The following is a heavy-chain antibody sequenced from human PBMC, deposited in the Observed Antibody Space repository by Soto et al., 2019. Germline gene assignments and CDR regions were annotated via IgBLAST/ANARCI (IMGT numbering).Heavy chain of an antibody. V-gene: IGHV1-3*01. CDR3: ARVSSSGWYAGIFDY. Sequence: GASVKVSCKASGYTFTSYAMHWVRQAPGQRLEWMGWINAGNGNTKYSQKFQGRVTITRDTSASTAYMELSSLRSEDTAVYYCARVSSSGWYAGIFDYWGQGTLVTVSS. CDR1: GYTFTSYA. CDR2: INAGNGNT. J-gene: IGHJ4*02. D-gene: IGHD6-19*01.